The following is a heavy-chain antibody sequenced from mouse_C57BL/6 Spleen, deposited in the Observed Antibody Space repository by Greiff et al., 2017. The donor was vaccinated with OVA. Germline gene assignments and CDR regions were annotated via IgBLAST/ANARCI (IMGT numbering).Heavy chain of an antibody. CDR3: ARPHSNSWYFDV. CDR2: IDPSDSYT. CDR1: GYTFTSYW. Sequence: VQLQQSGAELVKPGASVKLSCKASGYTFTSYWMQWVKQRPGQGLEWIGEIDPSDSYTNYHQQFKGKATFTVDTSSSTAYMQRSSLTSEDSAVYYCARPHSNSWYFDVWGTGTTVTVSS. D-gene: IGHD2-5*01. V-gene: IGHV1-50*01. J-gene: IGHJ1*03.